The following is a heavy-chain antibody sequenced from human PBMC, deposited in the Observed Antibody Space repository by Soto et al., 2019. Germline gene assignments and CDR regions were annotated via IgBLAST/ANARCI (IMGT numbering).Heavy chain of an antibody. Sequence: QVQLQESGPGLVKPSGTLSLTCAVSGGSISSSNWWSWVRQPPGKGLEWIGEIYHSGSTNYNPSLKSRVTISVDKSKNQFSLKLSSVTAADTAVYYCARSYYDFWSGYFDAFDIWGQGTMVTVSS. V-gene: IGHV4-4*02. CDR1: GGSISSSNW. CDR2: IYHSGST. CDR3: ARSYYDFWSGYFDAFDI. J-gene: IGHJ3*02. D-gene: IGHD3-3*01.